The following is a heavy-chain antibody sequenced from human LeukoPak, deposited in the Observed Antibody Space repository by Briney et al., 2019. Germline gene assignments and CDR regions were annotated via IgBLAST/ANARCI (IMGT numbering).Heavy chain of an antibody. Sequence: GGSLRLSCAASRFIFSNYAMSWVRQAPGKGLEWVSAIRGSGSTTYYADSVKGRFTISRDNSKNTLYLQMNSLRAEDTAVYYCAKWSGYYIDYWGQGTLVTAAS. D-gene: IGHD3-3*01. V-gene: IGHV3-23*01. J-gene: IGHJ4*02. CDR1: RFIFSNYA. CDR2: IRGSGSTT. CDR3: AKWSGYYIDY.